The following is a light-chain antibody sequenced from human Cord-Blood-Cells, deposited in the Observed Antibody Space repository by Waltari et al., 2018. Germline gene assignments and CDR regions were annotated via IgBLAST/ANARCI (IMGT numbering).Light chain of an antibody. J-gene: IGLJ2*01. CDR1: KLGDKY. Sequence: SYELTQPPSVSVSPGKTARITCSGEKLGDKYDCGYQQKPGQSPVLVIYQDSKRPSGIPERFSVSNSGNTATLTISGTQAMDEADYYCQAWDSSTDPPGDVVFGGGTKLTVL. V-gene: IGLV3-1*01. CDR3: QAWDSSTDPPGDVV. CDR2: QDS.